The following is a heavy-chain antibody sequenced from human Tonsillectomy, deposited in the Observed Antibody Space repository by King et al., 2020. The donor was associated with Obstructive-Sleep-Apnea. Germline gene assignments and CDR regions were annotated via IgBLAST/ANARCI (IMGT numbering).Heavy chain of an antibody. CDR1: GFTLSSYS. CDR2: ISRSSSTI. D-gene: IGHD3-10*01. J-gene: IGHJ6*02. Sequence: VKLVESGGGLVQPGGSLRLSCAASGFTLSSYSMNWVRQAPGKGLEWVSYISRSSSTISYAASVKVRSTISRDNAKNSLYLQMNSLRAEDTAVYYCAGEWGAGVVRDERSLLNYYYYGMDVWGQGTTVTVSS. V-gene: IGHV3-48*04. CDR3: AGEWGAGVVRDERSLLNYYYYGMDV.